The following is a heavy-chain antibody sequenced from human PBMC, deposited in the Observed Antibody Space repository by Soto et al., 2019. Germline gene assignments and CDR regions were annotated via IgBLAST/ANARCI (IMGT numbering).Heavy chain of an antibody. CDR2: INHSGST. Sequence: KTSETLSLTCAVYGGSFSGYYWSWIRQPPGKGLEWIGEINHSGSTNYNPSLKSRVTISVDTSKNQFSLKLSSVTAADTAVYYCARGVAYWGQGTLVTVSS. CDR1: GGSFSGYY. CDR3: ARGVAY. J-gene: IGHJ4*02. D-gene: IGHD2-15*01. V-gene: IGHV4-34*01.